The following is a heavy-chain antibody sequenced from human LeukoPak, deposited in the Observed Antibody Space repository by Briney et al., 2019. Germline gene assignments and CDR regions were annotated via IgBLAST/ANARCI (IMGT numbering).Heavy chain of an antibody. D-gene: IGHD3-22*01. CDR3: ARDHYDTSGYSWFDP. CDR2: IKEDGSEK. Sequence: GGSLRLSCAASGFTFSRYWMSWVRQAPGKGLEWVANIKEDGSEKYYVDSVKGRFTISRDNAKNSLYLQMSSLRAEDTAVYYCARDHYDTSGYSWFDPWGQGTLVTVPS. CDR1: GFTFSRYW. J-gene: IGHJ5*02. V-gene: IGHV3-7*01.